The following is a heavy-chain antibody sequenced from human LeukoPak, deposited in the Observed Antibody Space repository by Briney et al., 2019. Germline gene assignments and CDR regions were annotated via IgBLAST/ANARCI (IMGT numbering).Heavy chain of an antibody. J-gene: IGHJ4*02. D-gene: IGHD5-12*01. CDR2: INHSGST. V-gene: IGHV4-34*01. CDR3: ARGAYVGDMVATLTALFDY. Sequence: SETLSLTCAVYGGSFSGYYWSWIRQPPGKGLEWIGEINHSGSTNYNPSLKSRVAISVDTSKNQFSLKLSSVTAADTAVYYCARGAYVGDMVATLTALFDYWGQGTLVTVSS. CDR1: GGSFSGYY.